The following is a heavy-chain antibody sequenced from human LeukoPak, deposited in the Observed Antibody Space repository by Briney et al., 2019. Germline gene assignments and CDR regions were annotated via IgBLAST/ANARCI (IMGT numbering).Heavy chain of an antibody. CDR1: GDSVSSNSAA. Sequence: SQTLSLTCNISGDSVSSNSAAWTWIRQSPSRGLEWLGRTYYRSMWYNDYAVSMKSRITINPDTSKNQFSLQLNSVTPEDTAVYYCARALLGRFDYWGQGALVTVSS. J-gene: IGHJ4*02. V-gene: IGHV6-1*01. CDR2: TYYRSMWYN. CDR3: ARALLGRFDY. D-gene: IGHD3-3*02.